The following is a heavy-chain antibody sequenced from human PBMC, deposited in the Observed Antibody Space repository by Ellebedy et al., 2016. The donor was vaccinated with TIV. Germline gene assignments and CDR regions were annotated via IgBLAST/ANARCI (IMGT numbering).Heavy chain of an antibody. J-gene: IGHJ4*02. CDR2: MNPNSGNT. CDR3: ARDYGDYGYFDY. Sequence: AASVKVSCKASGYTFTSYDINWVRQATGQGLEWMGWMNPNSGNTSYAQKFQGRVTMTRDASTSTVYMELSSLRSEDTAVYYCARDYGDYGYFDYWGQGTLVTVSS. V-gene: IGHV1-8*02. D-gene: IGHD4-17*01. CDR1: GYTFTSYD.